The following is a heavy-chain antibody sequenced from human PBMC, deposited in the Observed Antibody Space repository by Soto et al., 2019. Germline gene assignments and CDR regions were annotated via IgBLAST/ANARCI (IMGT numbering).Heavy chain of an antibody. CDR3: VKGLGPLYYYDSSGFDY. CDR2: ISSNGGST. Sequence: GGSLRLSCSASGFTFSSYAMHWVRQAPGKGLEYVSAISSNGGSTYYADSVKGRFTISRDNSKNTLYLQMSSLRAEDTAVYYCVKGLGPLYYYDSSGFDYWGQGTLVTV. D-gene: IGHD3-22*01. V-gene: IGHV3-64D*08. J-gene: IGHJ4*02. CDR1: GFTFSSYA.